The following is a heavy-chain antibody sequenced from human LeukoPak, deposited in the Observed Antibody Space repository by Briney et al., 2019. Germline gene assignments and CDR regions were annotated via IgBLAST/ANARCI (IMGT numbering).Heavy chain of an antibody. V-gene: IGHV4-38-2*02. Sequence: SETLSLTCTVSGYSISSGYYWGWIRQPPGKGLEWIGSIYHSGSTYYNPSLKSRVTISVDTSKNQFSLKLSSVTAADTAVYYCARHVEMATDYFDYWGQGTLVTVSS. J-gene: IGHJ4*02. CDR3: ARHVEMATDYFDY. CDR1: GYSISSGYY. D-gene: IGHD5-24*01. CDR2: IYHSGST.